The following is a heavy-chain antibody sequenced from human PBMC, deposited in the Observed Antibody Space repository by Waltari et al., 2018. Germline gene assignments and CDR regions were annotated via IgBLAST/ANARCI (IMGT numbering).Heavy chain of an antibody. Sequence: EVQLVESGGGLVQPGRSLRLSCAASGFTFDDYAMHWVRQAPGKGLEWVSGISWNSGGIGDADSVKGRFTISRDNAKNSLYLQMNSLRAEDTALYYCAKAKEYSSSNDAFDIWGQGTMVTVSS. CDR1: GFTFDDYA. V-gene: IGHV3-9*01. D-gene: IGHD6-6*01. J-gene: IGHJ3*02. CDR2: ISWNSGGI. CDR3: AKAKEYSSSNDAFDI.